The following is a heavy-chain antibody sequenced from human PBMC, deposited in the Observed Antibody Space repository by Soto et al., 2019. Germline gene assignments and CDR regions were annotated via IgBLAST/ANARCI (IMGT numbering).Heavy chain of an antibody. CDR3: ASCFSGNYPSRPEEQYYFNS. CDR2: IYYSGYT. D-gene: IGHD1-26*01. Sequence: SETLSLTCTVSGDSIRSYYWSWIRQPPGKGLEWIGYIYYSGYTSYNPSLKSRVTISVDTSKNQCSLKLNSVTAADTAFYYCASCFSGNYPSRPEEQYYFNSWGQGTLVTVSS. CDR1: GDSIRSYY. J-gene: IGHJ4*02. V-gene: IGHV4-59*01.